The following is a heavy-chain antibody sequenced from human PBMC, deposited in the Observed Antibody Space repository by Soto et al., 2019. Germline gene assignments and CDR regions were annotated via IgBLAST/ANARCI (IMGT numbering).Heavy chain of an antibody. CDR3: ARGGYYYDSRYGMDV. Sequence: QVQLQESGPGLIKPSQTLSLIYTVSGGSISSGDYYWSWIRQPPGKGLEWIGYIYYSGSTYYNPSLNSLVTISVDTSKNQFSLKLSSVTAADTVVYYCARGGYYYDSRYGMDVWGQGTTVTVSS. CDR1: GGSISSGDYY. J-gene: IGHJ6*02. D-gene: IGHD3-22*01. V-gene: IGHV4-30-4*01. CDR2: IYYSGST.